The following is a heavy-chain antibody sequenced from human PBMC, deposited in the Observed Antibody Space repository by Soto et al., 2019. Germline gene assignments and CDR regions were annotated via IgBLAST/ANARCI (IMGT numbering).Heavy chain of an antibody. CDR3: ARDRGNWNPGPYYYYGMDV. CDR1: GGTFSSYA. D-gene: IGHD1-1*01. J-gene: IGHJ6*02. V-gene: IGHV1-69*13. CDR2: IIPIFGTA. Sequence: SVKVSCKASGGTFSSYAISWVRQAPGQGLEWMGGIIPIFGTANYAQKFQGRVTITADESTSTAYMELSSLRSEDTAVYYCARDRGNWNPGPYYYYGMDVWGQGTTVTVSS.